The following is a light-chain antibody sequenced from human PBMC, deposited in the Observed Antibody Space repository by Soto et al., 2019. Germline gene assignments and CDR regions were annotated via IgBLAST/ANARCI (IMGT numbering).Light chain of an antibody. CDR1: QESSSY. J-gene: IGKJ2*01. CDR2: AAS. Sequence: AIRMTQSPSSFSASTGDRVTITCRASQESSSYLAWYQQKPGKAPKLLIYAASTLQSGVPSRFSGSGSGTDFTLTISCLQSEDFATYYCQQYYSYPYTFGQGTKLEIK. V-gene: IGKV1-8*01. CDR3: QQYYSYPYT.